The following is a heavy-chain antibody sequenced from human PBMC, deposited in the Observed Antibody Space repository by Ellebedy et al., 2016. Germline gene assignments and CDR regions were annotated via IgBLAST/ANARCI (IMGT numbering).Heavy chain of an antibody. V-gene: IGHV1-18*04. CDR2: VNTFSGNT. CDR3: AKTSGWGYGEN. CDR1: GYTFTTFS. J-gene: IGHJ4*02. D-gene: IGHD3-10*01. Sequence: ASVKVSCXASGYTFTTFSSTWVGQVPGQGLEWMGFVNTFSGNTKFAQKFQGRVSMTTDSSTHTAYMDLRSLRSDDTAMYYCAKTSGWGYGENWGQGTLVTVSS.